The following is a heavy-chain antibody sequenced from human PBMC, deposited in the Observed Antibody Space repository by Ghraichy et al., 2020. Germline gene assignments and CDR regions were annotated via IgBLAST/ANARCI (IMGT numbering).Heavy chain of an antibody. CDR2: VDYGGST. CDR1: GGSINSGPYS. CDR3: ARAAGGYSLDY. D-gene: IGHD6-25*01. V-gene: IGHV4-31*03. J-gene: IGHJ4*02. Sequence: TLSLTCTVSGGSINSGPYSWTWIRQHPGKGLEWVGSVDYGGSTRYNSSLKSRVTISTDMSKNKFSLKLRSVTAADTAVYYCARAAGGYSLDYWGQGTLVTVS.